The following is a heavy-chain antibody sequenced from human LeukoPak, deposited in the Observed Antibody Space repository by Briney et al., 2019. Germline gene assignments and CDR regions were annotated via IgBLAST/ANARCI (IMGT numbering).Heavy chain of an antibody. J-gene: IGHJ6*03. Sequence: ASVKVSCKASGYTFTSYDINWVRQATGQGLEWMGWMNPNSGNTGYAQKFQGRGTMTRNTSISTAYMELSSLRSEDTAVYYCARYYYGSGSYYFRSYYYYYMDVWGKGTTVTISS. D-gene: IGHD3-10*01. CDR2: MNPNSGNT. CDR3: ARYYYGSGSYYFRSYYYYYMDV. V-gene: IGHV1-8*01. CDR1: GYTFTSYD.